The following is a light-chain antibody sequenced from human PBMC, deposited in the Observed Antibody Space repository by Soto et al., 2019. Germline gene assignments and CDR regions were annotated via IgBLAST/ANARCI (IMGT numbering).Light chain of an antibody. Sequence: DIQMTQSPSSLSASVGDRVTITCRASRNINSYLNLYQHKPGKAPNLLIYAASSLQTGVPSSFHCSGSGTDSTPPISNHQPQAFATFYRQQSYNIPRWTFGQGTKVEIK. J-gene: IGKJ1*01. V-gene: IGKV1-39*01. CDR1: RNINSY. CDR2: AAS. CDR3: QQSYNIPRWT.